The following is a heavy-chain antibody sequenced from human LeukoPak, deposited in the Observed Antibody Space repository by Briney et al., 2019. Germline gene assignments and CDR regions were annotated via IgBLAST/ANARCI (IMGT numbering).Heavy chain of an antibody. CDR1: GFTFSSYG. Sequence: GGSLRLSCAASGFTFSSYGIHWVRQAPGKGLEWVAFISYDGTNKYYADSVKGRFTISRDNSKNTLYLQMNSLRVEDTAVFYCAKGHSSSWYATFDYWGQGTLVTVSS. D-gene: IGHD6-13*01. CDR2: ISYDGTNK. CDR3: AKGHSSSWYATFDY. J-gene: IGHJ4*02. V-gene: IGHV3-30*18.